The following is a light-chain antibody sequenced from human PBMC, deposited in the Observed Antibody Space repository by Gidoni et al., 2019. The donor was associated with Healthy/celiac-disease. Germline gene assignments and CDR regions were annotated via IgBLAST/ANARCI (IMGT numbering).Light chain of an antibody. CDR1: QIVSSN. CDR2: GAS. V-gene: IGKV3-15*01. Sequence: IVMTQSPATLSVSPGKRATLSCRASQIVSSNLAWYQQKPGQSPRLLIYGASTRDTGIPARFSGSGSGTEFTLSISSLQAEDFAVYFCQQYNNWPFTFGPGTKVDIK. CDR3: QQYNNWPFT. J-gene: IGKJ3*01.